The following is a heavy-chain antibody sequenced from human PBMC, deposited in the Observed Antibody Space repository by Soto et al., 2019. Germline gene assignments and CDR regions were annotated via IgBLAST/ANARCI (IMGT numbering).Heavy chain of an antibody. CDR1: GFSLSTSGVG. CDR2: VYSNDDK. Sequence: GSTLVNPTQTLTLTCSFSGFSLSTSGVGVEWIRQPPGKALEWLALVYSNDDKRYSPSVKSRVSITQDTSNNRVVLTVTNVHPVDTGTYCCVHRLDVGSNSFWGQGTMVTVSS. J-gene: IGHJ3*01. CDR3: VHRLDVGSNSF. D-gene: IGHD4-4*01. V-gene: IGHV2-5*01.